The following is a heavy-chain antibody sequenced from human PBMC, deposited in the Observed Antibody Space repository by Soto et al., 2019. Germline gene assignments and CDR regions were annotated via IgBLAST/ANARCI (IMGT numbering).Heavy chain of an antibody. D-gene: IGHD3-16*02. V-gene: IGHV1-3*05. Sequence: QVQLAQSGAEERKPGASVKVSCEATGYTFTAYAMHWVRQAPGQRLEWMGWINPANGNTKYSQKFPGRLSITCETSASTVYMELNSLTSEDTAMYYCTRSAISPYGGLIGPFDYWGQGNLVTVSS. CDR2: INPANGNT. CDR3: TRSAISPYGGLIGPFDY. J-gene: IGHJ4*02. CDR1: GYTFTAYA.